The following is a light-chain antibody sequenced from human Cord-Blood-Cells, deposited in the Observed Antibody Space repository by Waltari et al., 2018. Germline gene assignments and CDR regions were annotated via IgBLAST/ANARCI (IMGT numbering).Light chain of an antibody. J-gene: IGLJ1*01. CDR2: EVS. CDR3: SSYTSSSTLV. CDR1: SSHVGGYNY. Sequence: QSALTQPASVSGSPGPSITIPSTGTSSHVGGYNYVSWYQQHPGKAPKLLIYEVSNRPSGVSNRFSGSKSGNTASLTISGLQAEDEADYYCSSYTSSSTLVFGTGTKVTVL. V-gene: IGLV2-14*01.